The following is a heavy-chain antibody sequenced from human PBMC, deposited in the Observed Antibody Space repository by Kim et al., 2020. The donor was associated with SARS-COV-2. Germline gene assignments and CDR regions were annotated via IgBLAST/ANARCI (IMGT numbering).Heavy chain of an antibody. CDR3: ARDVSGSYGTAYYFDY. Sequence: TFQGRVTITADESTSTAYMELSSLRSADTAVYYCARDVSGSYGTAYYFDYWGQGTLVTVSS. J-gene: IGHJ4*02. V-gene: IGHV1-69*01. D-gene: IGHD1-26*01.